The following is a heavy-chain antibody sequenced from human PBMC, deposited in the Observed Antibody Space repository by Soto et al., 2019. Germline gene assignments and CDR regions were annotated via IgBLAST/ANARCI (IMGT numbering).Heavy chain of an antibody. CDR3: ARDCSLGNRWCRWFDL. CDR1: GFTLSSYA. D-gene: IGHD2-8*02. J-gene: IGHJ5*02. V-gene: IGHV3-48*02. Sequence: EVQLVESGGGLVQPGGSLRLSCAASGFTLSSYAMNWLRQAPGKGLEWVSYISSSSSNIQYAGSVKGRFTISRDNAKNSLSLQMNSLRDEDTAVYYCARDCSLGNRWCRWFDLWGQGTLVTVSS. CDR2: ISSSSSNI.